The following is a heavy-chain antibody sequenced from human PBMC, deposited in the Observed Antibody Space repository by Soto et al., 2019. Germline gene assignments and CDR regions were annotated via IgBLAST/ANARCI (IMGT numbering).Heavy chain of an antibody. CDR1: GGSICSSGYY. V-gene: IGHV4-39*01. CDR3: ARRWGSYGYEAFDI. D-gene: IGHD5-18*01. Sequence: PSETLSLTCTVSGGSICSSGYYWGWIRQPPGKGLEWIGSIYYSGSTYYNPSLKSRVTISVDTSKNQFSLKLSSVTAADTAVYYCARRWGSYGYEAFDIWGQGTIVTVSS. J-gene: IGHJ3*02. CDR2: IYYSGST.